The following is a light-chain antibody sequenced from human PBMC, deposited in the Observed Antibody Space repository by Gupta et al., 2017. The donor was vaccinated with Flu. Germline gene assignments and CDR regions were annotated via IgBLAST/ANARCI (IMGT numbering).Light chain of an antibody. Sequence: TSCTGTSSDVGGYNYVSGYQQHPGKAPKLMIYDVSNRPSGVSNRFSGSKSGNTASLTISGLQAEDEADYYCSSYTSSSTLDVFGTGIKVTVL. CDR3: SSYTSSSTLDV. CDR2: DVS. J-gene: IGLJ1*01. V-gene: IGLV2-14*04. CDR1: SSDVGGYNY.